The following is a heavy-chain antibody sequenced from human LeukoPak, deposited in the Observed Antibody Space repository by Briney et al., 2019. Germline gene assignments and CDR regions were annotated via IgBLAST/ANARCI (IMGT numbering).Heavy chain of an antibody. CDR3: ARDKSRTYGSADAFDI. D-gene: IGHD3-10*01. Sequence: SSETLSLTCSVSDDSITMYYWTWIRQPPGKGLEWIGYVDHTGSTNFNPSLNGRVSISRDTTKNLFSLKLSSVTAADTAVYYCARDKSRTYGSADAFDIWGQGTMVTVSS. J-gene: IGHJ3*02. CDR2: VDHTGST. CDR1: DDSITMYY. V-gene: IGHV4-59*12.